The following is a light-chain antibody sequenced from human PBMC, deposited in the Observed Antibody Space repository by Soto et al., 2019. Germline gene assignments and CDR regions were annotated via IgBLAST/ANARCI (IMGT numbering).Light chain of an antibody. V-gene: IGKV3-20*01. Sequence: EIVLTQSPGTLSLSPGERATLPCRASQTISSSYLAWYQQKPGQAPRLLIYATSSRAPGIPDRFSGSGSGTDFTLTINGLEPEDFAVYYCQQYETSPPMYTFGQGTKLEIK. CDR3: QQYETSPPMYT. J-gene: IGKJ2*01. CDR2: ATS. CDR1: QTISSSY.